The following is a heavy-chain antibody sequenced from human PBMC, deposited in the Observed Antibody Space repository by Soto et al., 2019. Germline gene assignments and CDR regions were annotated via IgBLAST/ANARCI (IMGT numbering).Heavy chain of an antibody. CDR1: GYTFTNYW. CDR3: AASIFYYGMDV. V-gene: IGHV5-51*01. Sequence: GESLKISCKGSGYTFTNYWIGWVRQMPGKGLEWMGIIYPGDSDTKYNPSFQGQVTISADKSITTTYLQWSSLKASDTAIYYCAASIFYYGMDVYGQRTTVTVSS. J-gene: IGHJ6*02. CDR2: IYPGDSDT.